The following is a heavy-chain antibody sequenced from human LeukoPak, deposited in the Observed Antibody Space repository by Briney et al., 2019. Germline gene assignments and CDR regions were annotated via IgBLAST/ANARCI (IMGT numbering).Heavy chain of an antibody. CDR1: GFTFSSYA. CDR3: AKTRDGSSGWWQH. V-gene: IGHV3-23*01. CDR2: ISGSGGST. J-gene: IGHJ1*01. Sequence: GGSLRLSCAASGFTFSSYAMSWVRQAPGKGLEWVSAISGSGGSTYYADSVKGRFTISRDNSKNTLYLQMNSLRADDTAVYYCAKTRDGSSGWWQHWGQGTLVTVSS. D-gene: IGHD6-19*01.